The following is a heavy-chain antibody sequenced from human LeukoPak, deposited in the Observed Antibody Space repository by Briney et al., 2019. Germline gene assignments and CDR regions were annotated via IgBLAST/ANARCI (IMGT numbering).Heavy chain of an antibody. V-gene: IGHV3-30*04. J-gene: IGHJ1*01. D-gene: IGHD6-19*01. CDR1: GFTFSSYA. CDR2: ISYDGSNE. Sequence: SGGSLRLSCAASGFTFSSYAMHWVRQAPGKGLEWVAVISYDGSNEYYADSVKGRFTISRDNSKNTLYLQMNSLRAEDTAVYYCAREYSSGWDAEYFQHWGQGTLVTVSS. CDR3: AREYSSGWDAEYFQH.